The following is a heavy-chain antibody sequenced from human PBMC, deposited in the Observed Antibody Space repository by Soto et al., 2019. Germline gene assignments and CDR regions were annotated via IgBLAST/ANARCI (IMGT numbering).Heavy chain of an antibody. CDR2: ISSSSSYI. J-gene: IGHJ6*02. CDR3: ARVSGSGSYGYYCYGMDV. D-gene: IGHD3-10*01. Sequence: EVQLVESGGGLVKPGGSLRLSCAASGFTFSSYSMNWVRQAPGKGLEWVSSISSSSSYIYYADSVKGRFTISRDNAKNSLYLQMNSLRAEDTAVYYCARVSGSGSYGYYCYGMDVWGQGTTVTVSS. CDR1: GFTFSSYS. V-gene: IGHV3-21*01.